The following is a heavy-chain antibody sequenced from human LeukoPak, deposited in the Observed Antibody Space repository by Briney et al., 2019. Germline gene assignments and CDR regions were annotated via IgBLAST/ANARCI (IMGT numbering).Heavy chain of an antibody. CDR1: GGSVSNYS. CDR2: ISHSGSV. D-gene: IGHD3-10*01. V-gene: IGHV4-59*02. Sequence: SETLSLTCTVSGGSVSNYSWSWIRQSPGKGMEWIGYISHSGSVNYNPSLKSRVTMSVDTSKNQFSLKLSSGTAADTAVYYCARVKGREGSTVIIDYWGQGTLVTVSS. CDR3: ARVKGREGSTVIIDY. J-gene: IGHJ4*02.